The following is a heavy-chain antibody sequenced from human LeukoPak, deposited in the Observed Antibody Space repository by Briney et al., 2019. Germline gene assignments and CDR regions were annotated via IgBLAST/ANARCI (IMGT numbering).Heavy chain of an antibody. CDR1: GFTFSSYG. CDR2: ISGSGGST. Sequence: GGSLRLSCAASGFTFSSYGMSWVRQAPGKGLEWVSAISGSGGSTYYADSVKGRFTISRDNSKNTLYLQMNSLRAEDTAVYYCARRGVGDGYRDAFDIWGQGTMVTVSS. D-gene: IGHD5-24*01. J-gene: IGHJ3*02. CDR3: ARRGVGDGYRDAFDI. V-gene: IGHV3-23*01.